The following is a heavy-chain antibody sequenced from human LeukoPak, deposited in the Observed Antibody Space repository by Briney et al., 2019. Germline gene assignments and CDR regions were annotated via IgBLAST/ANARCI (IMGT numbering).Heavy chain of an antibody. CDR3: ARDKRDFWSGYHGQYYYYGMDV. CDR1: GFTFSDYY. J-gene: IGHJ6*02. V-gene: IGHV3-11*01. D-gene: IGHD3-3*01. Sequence: PGGSLRLSCAASGFTFSDYYMSWIRQAPGKGLEWVSYISSSGSTIYYAGSVRGRFTISRDNAKNSLYLQMNSLRAEDTAVYYCARDKRDFWSGYHGQYYYYGMDVWGQGTTVTVSS. CDR2: ISSSGSTI.